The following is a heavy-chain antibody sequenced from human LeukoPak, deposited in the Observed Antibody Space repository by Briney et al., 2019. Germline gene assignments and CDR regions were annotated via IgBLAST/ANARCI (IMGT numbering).Heavy chain of an antibody. CDR3: ARAPITSPFYFDY. CDR2: INWSGGST. J-gene: IGHJ4*02. D-gene: IGHD2-2*01. CDR1: GFAFAEHG. Sequence: GGSLRLSCTASGFAFAEHGMSWVRQVPGKGLEWVSGINWSGGSTGYADPSRGRFTISRDNAKNSLYLQMDSLRAEDTALYYCARAPITSPFYFDYWGQGTLVTVSS. V-gene: IGHV3-20*04.